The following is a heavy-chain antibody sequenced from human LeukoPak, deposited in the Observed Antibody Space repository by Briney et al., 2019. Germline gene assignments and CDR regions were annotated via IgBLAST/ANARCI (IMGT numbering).Heavy chain of an antibody. V-gene: IGHV3-48*03. CDR1: GFSFSSYA. CDR3: AELGITMIGGV. CDR2: ISSSGSTI. Sequence: GGSLRPSCAPTGFSFSSYAMIWVRKAPGKVLEWVSYISSSGSTIYYADSVKGRFTISRDNAKNSLYLQMNSLRAEDTAVYYCAELGITMIGGVWGKGTTVTVSS. J-gene: IGHJ6*04. D-gene: IGHD3-10*02.